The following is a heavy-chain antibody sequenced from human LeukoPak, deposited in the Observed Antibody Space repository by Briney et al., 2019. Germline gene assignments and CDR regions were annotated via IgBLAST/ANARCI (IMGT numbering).Heavy chain of an antibody. D-gene: IGHD6-19*01. CDR2: IRYDGSNK. CDR3: AKRPYSSGWSSYFDY. V-gene: IGHV3-30*02. Sequence: GGSLRLSCAASGFTFSSYGMHWVRQAPGKGLEWVAFIRYDGSNKYYADSVKGRFTISRDNSKNTLYLQMNSLRAEDTAVYYCAKRPYSSGWSSYFDYWGQGTLVTVSS. CDR1: GFTFSSYG. J-gene: IGHJ4*02.